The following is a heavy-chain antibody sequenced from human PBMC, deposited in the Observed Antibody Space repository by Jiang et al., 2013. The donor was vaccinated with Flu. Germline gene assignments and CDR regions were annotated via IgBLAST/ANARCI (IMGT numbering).Heavy chain of an antibody. J-gene: IGHJ4*02. CDR2: T. D-gene: IGHD1-7*01. Sequence: TKYSQKFQGRVTITRDTSASTAYMELSSLRSEDTAVYYCARVGYNWNYLHFDYWGQGTLVTVSS. V-gene: IGHV1-3*01. CDR3: ARVGYNWNYLHFDY.